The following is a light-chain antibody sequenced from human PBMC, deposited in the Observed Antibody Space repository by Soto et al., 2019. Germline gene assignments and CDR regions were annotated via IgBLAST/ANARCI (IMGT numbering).Light chain of an antibody. CDR3: QQYGSSRT. Sequence: EIVLTQSPGTLSLSPGERATLSCRASQSFSGTYLAWYQQKPGQAPRLLIYGASSRATGIPDRFSGSGSGTDFTLTISSLEPEEFAVYYCQQYGSSRTFGQGTKVEIK. CDR2: GAS. V-gene: IGKV3-20*01. J-gene: IGKJ1*01. CDR1: QSFSGTY.